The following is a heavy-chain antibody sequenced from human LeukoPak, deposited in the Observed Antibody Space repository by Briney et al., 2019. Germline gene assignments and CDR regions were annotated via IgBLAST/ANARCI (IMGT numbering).Heavy chain of an antibody. D-gene: IGHD4-11*01. CDR1: GGSFSGYY. Sequence: ASETLSLTCAVYGGSFSGYYWSWICQPPGKGLEWIGEINHSGSTNYNPSLKSRVTISVDTSKNQFSLKLSSVTAADTAVYYCARGPTVWEVEGYYYYMDVWGKGTTVTVSS. J-gene: IGHJ6*03. V-gene: IGHV4-34*01. CDR2: INHSGST. CDR3: ARGPTVWEVEGYYYYMDV.